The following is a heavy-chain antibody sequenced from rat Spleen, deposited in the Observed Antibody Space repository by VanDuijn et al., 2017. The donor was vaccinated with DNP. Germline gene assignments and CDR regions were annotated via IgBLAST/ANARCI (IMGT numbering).Heavy chain of an antibody. Sequence: EVQLVESGGALLQPGRSLKLSCAASGFTFSDYYMAWVRQAPTKGLEWVASISYDGASTYYPDSVTGRFTLSRDDASATLYLQMNSLRSEDTATYFCARDLYRDNYAHYWFFDFWGPGTMVTVSS. CDR2: ISYDGAST. D-gene: IGHD4-3*01. CDR1: GFTFSDYY. V-gene: IGHV5-20*01. J-gene: IGHJ1*01. CDR3: ARDLYRDNYAHYWFFDF.